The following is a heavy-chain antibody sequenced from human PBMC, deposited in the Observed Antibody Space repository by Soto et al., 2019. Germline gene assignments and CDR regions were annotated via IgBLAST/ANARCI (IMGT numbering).Heavy chain of an antibody. Sequence: ASVKVSCKASGYTFTSYAMHWVRQAPGQRLEWMGWINAGNGNTKYSQKFQGRVTITRDTSASTAYMELRSLRSDATAVYYCARDLGLTVTTFWGQGTLVTVSS. V-gene: IGHV1-3*01. J-gene: IGHJ4*02. CDR1: GYTFTSYA. CDR3: ARDLGLTVTTF. D-gene: IGHD4-17*01. CDR2: INAGNGNT.